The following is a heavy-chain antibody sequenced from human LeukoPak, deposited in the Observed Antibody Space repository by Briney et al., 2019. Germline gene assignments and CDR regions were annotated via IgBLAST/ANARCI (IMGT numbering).Heavy chain of an antibody. CDR1: GFTFRTSG. CDR2: ISSSGTTI. V-gene: IGHV3-48*01. D-gene: IGHD1-26*01. CDR3: AKDGGTHFDH. Sequence: GGSLRLSCAASGFTFRTSGMNWVRQDPGKGLEWVSYISSSGTTISYAQSVKGRFTITRDNAQNSLTLHMNTLRADDTAVYYCAKDGGTHFDHWGQGTLVTVSS. J-gene: IGHJ4*02.